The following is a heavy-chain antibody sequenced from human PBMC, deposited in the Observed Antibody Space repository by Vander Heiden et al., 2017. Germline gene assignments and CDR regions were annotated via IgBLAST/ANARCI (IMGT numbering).Heavy chain of an antibody. D-gene: IGHD6-6*01. CDR1: GYSISSGYY. CDR2: IYHSGST. CDR3: AARRYSSSLDDY. Sequence: QVQLQESGPGLVQPSETLSLTCAVSGYSISSGYYWGWIRQPPGKGLEWIGSIYHSGSTYYNPSLKSRVTISVDTSKNQFSLKLSSVTAADTAVYYCAARRYSSSLDDYWGQGTLVTVSS. V-gene: IGHV4-38-2*01. J-gene: IGHJ4*02.